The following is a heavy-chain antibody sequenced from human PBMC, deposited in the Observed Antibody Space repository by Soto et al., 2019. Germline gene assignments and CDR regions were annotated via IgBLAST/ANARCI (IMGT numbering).Heavy chain of an antibody. D-gene: IGHD2-2*01. CDR3: AAGRVVPAAILAY. V-gene: IGHV3-23*01. CDR2: ISGSGGST. CDR1: GFTFSSYA. J-gene: IGHJ4*02. Sequence: EVQLLESGGSLVQPGGSLRLSCAASGFTFSSYAMSWVRQAPGKGLEWVSAISGSGGSTYYADSVKGRFTISRDNSKNTLYLQMNSLRAEDTAVYYCAAGRVVPAAILAYWGQGTLVTVSS.